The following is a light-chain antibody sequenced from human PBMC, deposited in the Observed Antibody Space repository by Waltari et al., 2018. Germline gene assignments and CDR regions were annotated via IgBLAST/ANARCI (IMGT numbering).Light chain of an antibody. V-gene: IGKV3-20*01. CDR2: GTS. J-gene: IGKJ4*01. Sequence: EVVLTQSPGTLSLSPGERATLSCRASQSITTNSLAWYQQKPGQAPRFLIYGTSSRATGIPDRFTGSGSGTDFTLTISRLEPGDFAVYYCLQYHISPLTFGGGTKERS. CDR1: QSITTNS. CDR3: LQYHISPLT.